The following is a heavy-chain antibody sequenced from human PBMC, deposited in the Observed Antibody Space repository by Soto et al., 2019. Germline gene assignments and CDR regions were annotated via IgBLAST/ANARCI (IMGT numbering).Heavy chain of an antibody. CDR1: GFTFDSYS. Sequence: EVQLLESGGGLVQPGGSLMLSCAASGFTFDSYSLSWVRQAPGKGLEWVSGISGTGQTTHYGDSVKGRFIISRDNFRNTLYLQMNSLRAEDTAVYFCAKSRGDSWNTYFFDYWGRGALVTVSS. J-gene: IGHJ4*02. CDR3: AKSRGDSWNTYFFDY. V-gene: IGHV3-23*01. D-gene: IGHD2-21*01. CDR2: ISGTGQTT.